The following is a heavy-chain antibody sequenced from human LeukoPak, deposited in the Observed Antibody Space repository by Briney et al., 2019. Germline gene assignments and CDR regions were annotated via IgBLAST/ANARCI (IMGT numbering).Heavy chain of an antibody. V-gene: IGHV3-66*01. D-gene: IGHD3-22*01. J-gene: IGHJ4*02. CDR3: ASRPYDNSGYYYV. CDR2: IYSGGHT. Sequence: GGSLRLSCVVSGFTVTSSYMSWVRQAPGKGLEWVSVIYSGGHTDYADSVKGRFTISRDNAKNSLFLQMSSLRAEDTAVYYCASRPYDNSGYYYVWGQGTLVTVSS. CDR1: GFTVTSSY.